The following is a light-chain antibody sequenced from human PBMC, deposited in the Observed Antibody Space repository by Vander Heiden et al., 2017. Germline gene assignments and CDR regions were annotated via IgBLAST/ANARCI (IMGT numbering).Light chain of an antibody. J-gene: IGKJ2*01. Sequence: EIVLTQFPGTLSLSRGERATLSCRASQSVSSNYLAWYQQKPGQAPRLVIYGTSTRATGIPDRFSGSGSETDFTLTISRLEPEDFAVYYCQQYGSSPKYTFGQGTKLEIK. CDR1: QSVSSNY. CDR2: GTS. V-gene: IGKV3-20*01. CDR3: QQYGSSPKYT.